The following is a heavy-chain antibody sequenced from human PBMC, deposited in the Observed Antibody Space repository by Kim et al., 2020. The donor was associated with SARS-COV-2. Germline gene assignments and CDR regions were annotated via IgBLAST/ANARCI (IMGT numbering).Heavy chain of an antibody. Sequence: TYYADSVKGRFTISSDNSKNTLFLQMSSLRADDTAIYYCARTSSTFKFPTWGQGTLVTVSS. V-gene: IGHV3-53*01. CDR2: T. CDR3: ARTSSTFKFPT. D-gene: IGHD6-6*01. J-gene: IGHJ5*02.